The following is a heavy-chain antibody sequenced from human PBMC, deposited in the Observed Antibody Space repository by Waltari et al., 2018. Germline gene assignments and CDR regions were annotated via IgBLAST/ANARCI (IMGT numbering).Heavy chain of an antibody. Sequence: QVQLVESGGGVVQPGRSLRLSCAASGFTFSSYGMHWVRTAPGQGLEWVAVIWYDGSNKYYADSVKGRFTISRDNSKNTLYLQMNSLRAEDTAMYYCAKDRASYSSRPRGEIDYWGQGTLVTVSS. V-gene: IGHV3-30*18. CDR1: GFTFSSYG. D-gene: IGHD6-19*01. CDR3: AKDRASYSSRPRGEIDY. CDR2: IWYDGSNK. J-gene: IGHJ4*02.